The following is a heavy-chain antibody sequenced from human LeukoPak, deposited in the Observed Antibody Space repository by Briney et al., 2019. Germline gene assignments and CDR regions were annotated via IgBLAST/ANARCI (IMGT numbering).Heavy chain of an antibody. D-gene: IGHD2-15*01. CDR3: AKAKGWWPPTSADY. Sequence: PGGSLRLSCVGSGFTFSSNAMSWVRQAPGMGPDWVSSITFSGSSTDYADSVKGRFTISRDNSKNTLYLQMSSLRVEDTAVYYCAKAKGWWPPTSADYWGQGTLVTVSS. CDR2: ITFSGSST. V-gene: IGHV3-23*01. J-gene: IGHJ4*02. CDR1: GFTFSSNA.